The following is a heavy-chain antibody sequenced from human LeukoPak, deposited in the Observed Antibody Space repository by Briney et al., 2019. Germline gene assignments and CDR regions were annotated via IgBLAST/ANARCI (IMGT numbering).Heavy chain of an antibody. D-gene: IGHD3-10*01. CDR2: IYHSGST. Sequence: SETLSLTCAVSGYSISSGYYWGWIRQPPGKGLEWIGNIYHSGSTYYNPSLKSRVTISLDTSKNQFSLKLSSVTAADTAVYYCATNYGSGSYYILVYWGQGTVVTVSS. CDR1: GYSISSGYY. CDR3: ATNYGSGSYYILVY. J-gene: IGHJ4*02. V-gene: IGHV4-38-2*01.